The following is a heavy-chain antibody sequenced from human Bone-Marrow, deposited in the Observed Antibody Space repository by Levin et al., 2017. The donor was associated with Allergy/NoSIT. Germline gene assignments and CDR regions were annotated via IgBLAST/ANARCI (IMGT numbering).Heavy chain of an antibody. D-gene: IGHD3-10*01. J-gene: IGHJ4*02. V-gene: IGHV4-4*02. Sequence: SETLSLTCTVSGDSINSSDWWSWVRQAPGKGLEWVGDVYHSGSTYYNPSLKSRVTILVDESKNQFSLKVTSVTAADTAVYYCARSLYYYGSGSYFLDSWGQGTLVSVSS. CDR2: VYHSGST. CDR1: GDSINSSDW. CDR3: ARSLYYYGSGSYFLDS.